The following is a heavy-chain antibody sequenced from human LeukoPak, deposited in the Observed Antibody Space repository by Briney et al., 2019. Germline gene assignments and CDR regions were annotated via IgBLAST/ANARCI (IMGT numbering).Heavy chain of an antibody. Sequence: SVKVSCKASGGIFSSYAISWVRQAPGQGLEWMGGIIPGFGTANYAQKFQGRVTITADESTSTAYVELSSLRSVDTAVYYCARDYAGGPYYFDYWGQGTLVTVSS. CDR1: GGIFSSYA. CDR3: ARDYAGGPYYFDY. V-gene: IGHV1-69*13. D-gene: IGHD3-16*01. J-gene: IGHJ4*02. CDR2: IIPGFGTA.